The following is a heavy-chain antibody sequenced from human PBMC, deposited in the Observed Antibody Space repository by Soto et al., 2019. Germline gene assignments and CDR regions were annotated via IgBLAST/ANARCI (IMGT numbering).Heavy chain of an antibody. J-gene: IGHJ4*02. Sequence: QVQLVQSGAEVKKPGSSVKVSCKASGGTFSSYAISWVRQAPGQGLEWMGGIIPNFGTANYAQKFQGRVTITADESTSTAYMELSSLRSEDTAVYYCARREYYYDSSGYQFDYWGQGTLVTVSS. CDR3: ARREYYYDSSGYQFDY. CDR1: GGTFSSYA. CDR2: IIPNFGTA. V-gene: IGHV1-69*12. D-gene: IGHD3-22*01.